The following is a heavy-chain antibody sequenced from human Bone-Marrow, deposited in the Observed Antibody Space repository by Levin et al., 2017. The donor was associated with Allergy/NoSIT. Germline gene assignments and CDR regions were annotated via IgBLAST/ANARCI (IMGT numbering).Heavy chain of an antibody. CDR2: ISYDGSNK. D-gene: IGHD1-26*01. V-gene: IGHV3-30-3*01. J-gene: IGHJ4*02. CDR1: GFTFSSYA. Sequence: GESLKISCAASGFTFSSYAMHWVRQAPGKGLEWVAVISYDGSNKYYADSVKGRFTISRDNSKNTLYLQMNSLRAEDTAVYYCARDYSGSYSAVDYWGQGTLVTVSS. CDR3: ARDYSGSYSAVDY.